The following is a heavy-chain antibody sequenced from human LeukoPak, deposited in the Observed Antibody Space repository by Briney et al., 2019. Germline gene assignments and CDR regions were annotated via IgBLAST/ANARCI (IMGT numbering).Heavy chain of an antibody. D-gene: IGHD3-22*01. CDR1: GFTFSTSW. J-gene: IGHJ4*02. V-gene: IGHV3-7*03. CDR3: TRDPIPYDSSGLYDY. CDR2: IKKDGSET. Sequence: GGSLRLSCAASGFTFSTSWMSWVRQVPGKGLEWVANIKKDGSETYYVDSVKGRFTISRDNSENTLFLQMNSLRAEDTAVYYCTRDPIPYDSSGLYDYWGQGTLVTVSS.